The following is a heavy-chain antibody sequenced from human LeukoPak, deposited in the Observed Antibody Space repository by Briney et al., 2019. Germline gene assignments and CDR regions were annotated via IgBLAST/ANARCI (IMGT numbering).Heavy chain of an antibody. CDR3: AKVPYSGYYDSGGYYYYFDY. CDR2: ISGSGDST. V-gene: IGHV3-23*01. D-gene: IGHD3-22*01. J-gene: IGHJ4*02. CDR1: GFTFSKYA. Sequence: PGGSLRLSCAASGFTFSKYAMTWVRQAPGKGLEWVSGISGSGDSTYYADSVRGRFTISRDNSKNTLFLQMNSLRAEDTAVYYCAKVPYSGYYDSGGYYYYFDYWGQGTLVTVPS.